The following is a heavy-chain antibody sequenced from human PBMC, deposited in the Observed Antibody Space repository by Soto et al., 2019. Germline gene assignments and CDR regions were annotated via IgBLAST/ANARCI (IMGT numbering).Heavy chain of an antibody. CDR3: AREVIPLTTDWYFDL. CDR2: IYDSGST. D-gene: IGHD4-17*01. J-gene: IGHJ2*01. Sequence: QLQLRESGPGLVKPSETLSLTCTVSGGSISGGVGGLYYWRWIRQPPGKGLEWIGYIYDSGSTYYNPSLKSRVTISVDPSKNQFSLRLISVTAADTAVYYCAREVIPLTTDWYFDLWGRGTLVTVSS. V-gene: IGHV4-30-4*01. CDR1: GGSISGGVGGLYY.